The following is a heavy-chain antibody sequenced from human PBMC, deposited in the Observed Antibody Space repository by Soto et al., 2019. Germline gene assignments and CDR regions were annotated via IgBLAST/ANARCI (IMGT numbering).Heavy chain of an antibody. CDR2: FDPEDGET. J-gene: IGHJ3*02. CDR1: GYTLTELS. D-gene: IGHD3-3*01. Sequence: ASVKVSCKVSGYTLTELSMHWVRQAPGKGLEWMGGFDPEDGETIYAQKFQGRVTMTEDTSTDTAYMELSSLRSEDTAVYYCATTTIFGVPMTAFDIWGQGTMVTVSS. V-gene: IGHV1-24*01. CDR3: ATTTIFGVPMTAFDI.